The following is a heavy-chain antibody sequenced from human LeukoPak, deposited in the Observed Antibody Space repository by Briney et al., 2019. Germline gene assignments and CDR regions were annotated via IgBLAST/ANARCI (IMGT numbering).Heavy chain of an antibody. CDR2: IDSNSYTI. Sequence: PGGSLRLSCAAFGFIFGGSSMSWVRQAPGKGLEWVSYIDSNSYTIYYADSVRGRFTISRDNAENSLYLQMDGLREEDAAVYYCARAPMIRGVITSFDQWGQGTLVTVRS. CDR1: GFIFGGSS. J-gene: IGHJ4*02. CDR3: ARAPMIRGVITSFDQ. V-gene: IGHV3-48*02. D-gene: IGHD3-10*01.